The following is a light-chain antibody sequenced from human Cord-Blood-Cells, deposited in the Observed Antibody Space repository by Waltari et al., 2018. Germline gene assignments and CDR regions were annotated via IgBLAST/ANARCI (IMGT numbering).Light chain of an antibody. CDR1: QSISSY. V-gene: IGKV1-39*01. CDR3: QQSYSTPYS. Sequence: DIQMTQSPVSLSASVGDRVTITCRASQSISSYLNWYQQKPGKAPKLLIYAASSLQSGVPSRFSGSGSGTDFTLTISSLQPEDFATYYCQQSYSTPYSFGQGTKLEIK. CDR2: AAS. J-gene: IGKJ2*03.